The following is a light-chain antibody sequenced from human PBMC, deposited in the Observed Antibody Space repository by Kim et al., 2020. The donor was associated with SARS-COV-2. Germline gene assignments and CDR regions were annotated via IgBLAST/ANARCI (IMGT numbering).Light chain of an antibody. Sequence: SYELTQPPSVSVAPGKTARITCGGNNIGSKSVHWYLQKPGQAPVLVIYYDSDRPSGIPERFSGSNSGNTATLTISRVEAGDEADYYCQVWDSSSDHPGLVFGGGTKLTVL. CDR2: YDS. V-gene: IGLV3-21*04. J-gene: IGLJ3*02. CDR3: QVWDSSSDHPGLV. CDR1: NIGSKS.